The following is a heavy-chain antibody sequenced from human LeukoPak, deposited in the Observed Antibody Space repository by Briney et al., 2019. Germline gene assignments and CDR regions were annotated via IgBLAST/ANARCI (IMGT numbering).Heavy chain of an antibody. CDR1: GYTFTSYD. CDR3: ARGDRGYYFDY. V-gene: IGHV1-8*01. D-gene: IGHD3-10*01. Sequence: ASVKVSCKASGYTFTSYDINWVRQATGQGLEWVGWMSPNSDNTGYAQKFQGRVTMTRDTSIGTAYMELSSLTSEDTAVYYCARGDRGYYFDYWGQGTLVTVSS. J-gene: IGHJ4*02. CDR2: MSPNSDNT.